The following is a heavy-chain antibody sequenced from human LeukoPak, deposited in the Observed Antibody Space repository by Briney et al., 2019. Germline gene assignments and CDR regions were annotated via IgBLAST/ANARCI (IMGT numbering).Heavy chain of an antibody. V-gene: IGHV4-34*01. CDR1: GGSFSGYY. J-gene: IGHJ4*02. CDR3: ARVDSSGWYYFDY. D-gene: IGHD6-19*01. CDR2: INHSGST. Sequence: SETLSLTCAVYGGSFSGYYWSWIRQPPGKGLEWIGEINHSGSTNYNPSLKSRVTISVDTSKNQFSLKLSSVTAADTAVYYCARVDSSGWYYFDYWGQGTLVTVSS.